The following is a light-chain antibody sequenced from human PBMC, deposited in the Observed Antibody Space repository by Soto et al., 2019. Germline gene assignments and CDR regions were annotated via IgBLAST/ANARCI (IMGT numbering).Light chain of an antibody. CDR1: QSVSSY. Sequence: EIVLTQSPATLSLSLGERATLSCRASQSVSSYLAWYQQKPGKAPRLLIYAASNRATGIPARFRGSGSGTEFTLTISSLEPEDFAVYYCQQRSNWPRTFGQGTKLEIK. J-gene: IGKJ2*01. CDR3: QQRSNWPRT. CDR2: AAS. V-gene: IGKV3-11*01.